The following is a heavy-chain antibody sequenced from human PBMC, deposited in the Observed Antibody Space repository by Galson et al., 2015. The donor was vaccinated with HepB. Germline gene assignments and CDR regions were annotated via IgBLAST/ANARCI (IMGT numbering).Heavy chain of an antibody. CDR3: AREPGQGSYGYEPFDY. CDR2: ISSSSSYI. V-gene: IGHV3-21*01. CDR1: GFTFSSYS. Sequence: SLRLSCAASGFTFSSYSMNWVRQAPGKGLEWVSSISSSSSYIYYADSVKGRFTISRDNAKNSLYLQMNSLRAEDTAVYYCAREPGQGSYGYEPFDYWGQGTLVTVSS. D-gene: IGHD3-16*01. J-gene: IGHJ4*02.